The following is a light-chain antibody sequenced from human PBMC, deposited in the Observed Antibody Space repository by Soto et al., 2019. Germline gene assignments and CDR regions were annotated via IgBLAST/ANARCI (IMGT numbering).Light chain of an antibody. V-gene: IGKV3-15*01. CDR1: QSVGSN. J-gene: IGKJ1*01. CDR3: QQYNNWPPDRT. CDR2: GAS. Sequence: EIVMTQSLAILSVSPGERATLSCRASQSVGSNLAWYQQKPGQAPRLLIYGASTRATGIPARFSGSGSGTEFTLTISSLQSEDFAIYFCQQYNNWPPDRTFGQGTKAEIK.